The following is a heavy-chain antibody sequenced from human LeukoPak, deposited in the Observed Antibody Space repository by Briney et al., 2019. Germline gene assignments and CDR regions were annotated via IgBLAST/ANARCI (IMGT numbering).Heavy chain of an antibody. V-gene: IGHV4-61*02. D-gene: IGHD3-10*01. Sequence: SETLSLTCTVSSGSISSGSYYCSWIRQPAGKGLEWIGRIYSSGSTNYNPSLKSRVTISVDTSKNQFSLKLSSVTAADTAVYYCARDSQTTLWFGGLEGFDPWGQGTLVTVSS. J-gene: IGHJ5*02. CDR3: ARDSQTTLWFGGLEGFDP. CDR1: SGSISSGSYY. CDR2: IYSSGST.